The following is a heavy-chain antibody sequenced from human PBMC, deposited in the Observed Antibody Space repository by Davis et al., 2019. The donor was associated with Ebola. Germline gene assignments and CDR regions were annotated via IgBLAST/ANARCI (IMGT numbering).Heavy chain of an antibody. CDR2: ISYSGNT. CDR1: GVSISSGSYY. Sequence: MPSETLSLTCTVSGVSISSGSYYWGWIRQAPGKGLEWIGSISYSGNTYYNPSLKSRVTLSVDKSKNQFSLKVSSVTDADTAVYYCAREEILWFGELLMSAREIDYWGQGTLVTVSS. D-gene: IGHD3-10*01. CDR3: AREEILWFGELLMSAREIDY. V-gene: IGHV4-39*02. J-gene: IGHJ4*02.